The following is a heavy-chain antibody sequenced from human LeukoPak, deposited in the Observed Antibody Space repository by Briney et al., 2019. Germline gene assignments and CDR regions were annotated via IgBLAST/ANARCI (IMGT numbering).Heavy chain of an antibody. CDR3: AGDRSGGSSQYNWFDP. CDR1: GFTLGSHD. Sequence: SGGSLRLSCTASGFTLGSHDMHWVRQIPGQGLEWVAAVSSGFHAFFADSVKGRFTVSRDNAKNSLYLQMNSLRAEDTAIYYCAGDRSGGSSQYNWFDPWGQGTLVTVSS. D-gene: IGHD1-26*01. V-gene: IGHV3-13*01. CDR2: VSSGFHA. J-gene: IGHJ5*02.